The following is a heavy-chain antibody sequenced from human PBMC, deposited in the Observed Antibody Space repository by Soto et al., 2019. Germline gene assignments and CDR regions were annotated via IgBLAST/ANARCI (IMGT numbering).Heavy chain of an antibody. J-gene: IGHJ6*02. D-gene: IGHD6-13*01. CDR1: GDNFRSYA. CDR2: IIPILLTA. Sequence: SVNVSCKTSGDNFRSYAISWLRQAPGQGLQRXGGIIPILLTANFTQKFQGRVTITANKSTSTAYMELSPLRSEDTAVYYCASDRRSSSWNDGNRYYFYGMDVWGQGATVTVSS. V-gene: IGHV1-69*06. CDR3: ASDRRSSSWNDGNRYYFYGMDV.